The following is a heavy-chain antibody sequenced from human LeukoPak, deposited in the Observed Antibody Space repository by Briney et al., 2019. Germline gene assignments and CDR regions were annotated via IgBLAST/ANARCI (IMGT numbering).Heavy chain of an antibody. CDR1: GFTFSSYE. J-gene: IGHJ3*02. Sequence: GGSLRLSCAASGFTFSSYEMNWVRQAPGKGLEWVSYISASGSSIYYADSVKGRFTISRDNAKNSLYLQMNSLRAEDTAVYYCARDRGTTMVRSFDIWGQGTMVTGSS. CDR2: ISASGSSI. CDR3: ARDRGTTMVRSFDI. V-gene: IGHV3-48*03. D-gene: IGHD4/OR15-4a*01.